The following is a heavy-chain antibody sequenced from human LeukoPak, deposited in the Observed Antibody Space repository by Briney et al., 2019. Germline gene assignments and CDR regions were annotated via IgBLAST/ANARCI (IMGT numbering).Heavy chain of an antibody. J-gene: IGHJ6*02. Sequence: SETLSLTCTVSGGSVSSGSYYWSWIRQPPGKGLEWIGYIYYSGSTNYNPSLKGRVTISVDTSKNQFSLKLSSVTAADTAVYYCARGGRIGYCTNGVCYDYYGMDVWGQGTTVTVSS. CDR1: GGSVSSGSYY. V-gene: IGHV4-61*01. CDR3: ARGGRIGYCTNGVCYDYYGMDV. D-gene: IGHD2-8*01. CDR2: IYYSGST.